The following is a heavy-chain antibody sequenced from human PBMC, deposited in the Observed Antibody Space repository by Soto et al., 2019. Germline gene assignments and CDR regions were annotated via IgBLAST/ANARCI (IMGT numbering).Heavy chain of an antibody. CDR2: IKSKSDGGTT. CDR3: TTALPLSRFDP. V-gene: IGHV3-15*01. CDR1: GFTFSNAW. J-gene: IGHJ5*02. Sequence: EVQLVESGGGLVKPGGSLRLSCKVSGFTFSNAWMSWVRQAPGKGPEWVGRIKSKSDGGTTDYTPPVKGRFIISRDDSKSTLYLQMNSLKIEDTALYYCTTALPLSRFDPWGQGTRVTVSS.